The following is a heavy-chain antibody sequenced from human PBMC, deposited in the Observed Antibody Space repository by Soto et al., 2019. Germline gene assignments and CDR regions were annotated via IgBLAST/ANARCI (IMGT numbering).Heavy chain of an antibody. CDR1: GYTFANYA. V-gene: IGHV1-3*01. CDR2: INVGNGNI. CDR3: AREAAYCGGDCFGYFQH. Sequence: SVKVSCKASGYTFANYAMHWVRQAPGQRLEWMGWINVGNGNIKYSQKFKGRVTITRDTSATTAYMELSSLRSEDTAVYYCAREAAYCGGDCFGYFQHWGQGTLVTVSS. D-gene: IGHD2-21*02. J-gene: IGHJ1*01.